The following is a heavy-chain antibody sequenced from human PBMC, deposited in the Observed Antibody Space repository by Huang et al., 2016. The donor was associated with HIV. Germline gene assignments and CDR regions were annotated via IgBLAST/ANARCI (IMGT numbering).Heavy chain of an antibody. D-gene: IGHD1-26*01. Sequence: QLQLQESGPGLVKPSETLSLTCTVSGGSISSSSYYWGWIRQPPGKGLEWIGSIYYGGGTYYHPSLKSRVTMSVDTAKNQFALKLSSVTAADTAVYYCARHKGSSPFYFDYWGQGTLVTVSS. J-gene: IGHJ4*02. V-gene: IGHV4-39*01. CDR3: ARHKGSSPFYFDY. CDR2: IYYGGGT. CDR1: GGSISSSSYY.